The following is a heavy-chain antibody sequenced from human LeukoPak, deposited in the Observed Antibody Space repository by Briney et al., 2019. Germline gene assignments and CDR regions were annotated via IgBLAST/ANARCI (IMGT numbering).Heavy chain of an antibody. J-gene: IGHJ6*03. CDR3: ARGLLGYYYYYMDV. CDR2: IYYSGST. V-gene: IGHV4-31*03. CDR1: GGSISSGGYY. D-gene: IGHD3-16*01. Sequence: SETLSLPCTVSGGSISSGGYYWSWIRQHPGKGLEWLGYIYYSGSTYYNPSLKSRVTISVDTSKNQFSLKLSSVTAADTAVYYSARGLLGYYYYYMDVWGKGTTVTVSS.